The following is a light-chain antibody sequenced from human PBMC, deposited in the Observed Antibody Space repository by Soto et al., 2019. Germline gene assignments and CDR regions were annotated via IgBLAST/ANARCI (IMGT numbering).Light chain of an antibody. J-gene: IGKJ5*01. Sequence: IVLSQSPCTLSLSPGERATLSCRASQSVSSSYLAWYQQKPGQAPRLLIYGASSRATGIPDRFSGSGSGTDFTLTISRLEPEDFAVYYCQQYGSSSITFGQGTRLEI. CDR2: GAS. CDR1: QSVSSSY. V-gene: IGKV3-20*01. CDR3: QQYGSSSIT.